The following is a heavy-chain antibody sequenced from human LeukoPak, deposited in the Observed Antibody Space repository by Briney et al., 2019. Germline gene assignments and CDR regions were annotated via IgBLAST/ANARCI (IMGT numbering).Heavy chain of an antibody. CDR2: AFSDGRT. CDR3: ARGDFDY. V-gene: IGHV3-53*01. J-gene: IGHJ4*02. CDR1: GITVSTNN. Sequence: QTGGSLRLSCAASGITVSTNNMSWVRQAPGKGLEWVSIAFSDGRTFYADSVKGRFTISRDSSKNTVFLQMNSLRAEDTAVYYCARGDFDYWGQGTLVTVSS.